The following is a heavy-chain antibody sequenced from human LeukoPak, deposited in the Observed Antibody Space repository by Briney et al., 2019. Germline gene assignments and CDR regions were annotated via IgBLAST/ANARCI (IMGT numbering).Heavy chain of an antibody. CDR2: VYDSGST. CDR3: AGEHAGGYRFDY. D-gene: IGHD2-8*02. Sequence: SETLSLTCTVSGGSIGTYYWSWIRQPPGKGLEWIGYVYDSGSTTYYPSLKSRVTISVDTSKSQFSLKLSSVTAADTAVYYCAGEHAGGYRFDYWGQGTLVTVSS. J-gene: IGHJ4*02. CDR1: GGSIGTYY. V-gene: IGHV4-59*01.